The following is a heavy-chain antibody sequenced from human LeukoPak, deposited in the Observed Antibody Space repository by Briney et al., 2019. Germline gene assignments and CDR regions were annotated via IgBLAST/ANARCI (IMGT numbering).Heavy chain of an antibody. CDR3: ARDSGTVNWFDP. V-gene: IGHV1-2*02. D-gene: IGHD1-1*01. CDR1: GYTFTGYY. J-gene: IGHJ5*02. Sequence: GASVKVSCKASGYTFTGYYMHWVRQALRQGLEWMGWINPNSGGTNYAQKFQGRVTMTRDTSISTAYMELSRLRSDDTAVYYCARDSGTVNWFDPWGQGTLVTVSS. CDR2: INPNSGGT.